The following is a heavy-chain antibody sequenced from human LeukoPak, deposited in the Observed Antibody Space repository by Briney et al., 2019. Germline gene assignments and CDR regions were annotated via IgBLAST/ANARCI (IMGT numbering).Heavy chain of an antibody. CDR1: GFTFSVSA. CDR3: TRDSGTYNWFDP. D-gene: IGHD1-26*01. CDR2: MDKETNLYAT. Sequence: GGSLRLSCVASGFTFSVSAIHWVRQSSGKGLEWIGHMDKETNLYATALAASVKGRFTVSRDALKNTAYLHMNSLKTEDTALYYCTRDSGTYNWFDPWGQGTLVTVSS. J-gene: IGHJ5*02. V-gene: IGHV3-73*01.